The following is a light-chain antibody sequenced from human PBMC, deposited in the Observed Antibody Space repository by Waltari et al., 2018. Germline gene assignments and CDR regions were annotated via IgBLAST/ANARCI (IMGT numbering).Light chain of an antibody. V-gene: IGLV3-19*01. CDR2: GKN. Sequence: SVLSQPPSASGTPGQRVTISCSGSNYNIGNNFVYWYRQKPGQAPLLVMYGKNNRPSGIPDRFAGSYSGDTASLTITGAQAEDEADYYCNSRDSNGNPFVFGPATKVTVL. J-gene: IGLJ1*01. CDR1: NIGNNF. CDR3: NSRDSNGNPFV.